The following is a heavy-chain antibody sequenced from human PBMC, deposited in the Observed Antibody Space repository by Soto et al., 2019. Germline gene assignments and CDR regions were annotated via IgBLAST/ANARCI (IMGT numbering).Heavy chain of an antibody. CDR3: ARETAVASTGWLDP. J-gene: IGHJ5*02. Sequence: SETLSLTCTVSGDSISSYFWSWIRQPAGKGLEWIGRVHASGSTTYNPSLKSRVTMSVDTSKSQFSLKLTSVTVADAAVYYCARETAVASTGWLDPWGQGTLVTVSS. D-gene: IGHD6-19*01. CDR1: GDSISSYF. CDR2: VHASGST. V-gene: IGHV4-4*07.